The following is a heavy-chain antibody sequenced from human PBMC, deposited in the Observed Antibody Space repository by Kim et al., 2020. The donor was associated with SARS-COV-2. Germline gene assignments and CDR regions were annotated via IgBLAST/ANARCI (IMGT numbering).Heavy chain of an antibody. Sequence: ASVKVSCKASVYTFTSYARNWVRQAPGQGLEWMGWINTNTGNPTYAQGFTGRFVFSLDTSVSTASLQISSLKAEDTAVYYCAKEGFLGLFYGMDVGGPRT. CDR3: AKEGFLGLFYGMDV. V-gene: IGHV7-4-1*02. J-gene: IGHJ6*02. CDR2: INTNTGNP. D-gene: IGHD3-10*01. CDR1: VYTFTSYA.